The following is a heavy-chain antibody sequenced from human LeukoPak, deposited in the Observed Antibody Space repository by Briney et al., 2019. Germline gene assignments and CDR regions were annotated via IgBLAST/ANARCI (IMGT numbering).Heavy chain of an antibody. CDR2: ISGSGSDI. D-gene: IGHD2/OR15-2a*01. CDR3: ARRTFPNYAFDI. Sequence: PGGSLRLSCAASGFTFSSYSMNWVRQTPGKGLEWVSAISGSGSDIYYADSVKGRFTISRDNPKRSLYLQMNSLRAEDTAVYYCARRTFPNYAFDIWGQGTMVTVSS. V-gene: IGHV3-21*01. CDR1: GFTFSSYS. J-gene: IGHJ3*02.